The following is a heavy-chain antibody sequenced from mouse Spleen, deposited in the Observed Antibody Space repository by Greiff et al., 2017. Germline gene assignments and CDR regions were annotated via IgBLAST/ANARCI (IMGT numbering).Heavy chain of an antibody. D-gene: IGHD4-1*01. J-gene: IGHJ1*03. Sequence: VQLQQSGPELVKPGASVKISCKASGYSFTDYYMDWVKQSNGKSLEWIGVINPKYGTTSYNQKFKGKATLTVDQSSSTAYMQLNSLTSEDSAVYYCARGLGRGYWYFDVWGTGTTVTVSS. V-gene: IGHV1-39*01. CDR2: INPKYGTT. CDR3: ARGLGRGYWYFDV. CDR1: GYSFTDYY.